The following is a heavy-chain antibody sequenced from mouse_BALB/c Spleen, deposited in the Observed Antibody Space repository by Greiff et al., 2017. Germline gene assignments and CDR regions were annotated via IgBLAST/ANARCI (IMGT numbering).Heavy chain of an antibody. V-gene: IGHV1-7*01. CDR2: INPSTGYT. Sequence: QVQLKESGAELAKPGASVKMSCKASGYTFTSYWMHWVKQRPGQGLEWIGYINPSTGYTEYNQKFKDKATLTADKSSSTAYMQLSSLTSEDSAVYYCARLADYAMDYWGQGTSVTVSS. CDR3: ARLADYAMDY. J-gene: IGHJ4*01. CDR1: GYTFTSYW.